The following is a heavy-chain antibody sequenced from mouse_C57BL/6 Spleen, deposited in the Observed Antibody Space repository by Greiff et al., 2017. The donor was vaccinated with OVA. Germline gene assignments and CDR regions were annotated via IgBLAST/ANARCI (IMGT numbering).Heavy chain of an antibody. V-gene: IGHV14-2*01. CDR1: GFNINDYY. CDR2: IDPDDDET. D-gene: IGHD1-1*01. CDR3: ARSSSSSFDY. Sequence: EVQLQQSGAELVKPGASVKLSCTASGFNINDYYMHWVKQRTEQSLEWIGRIDPDDDETKYDQKFKGKATITVETSSNTAYLKLSRLTSEDSAVDYCARSSSSSFDYWGQGTTLTVSS. J-gene: IGHJ2*01.